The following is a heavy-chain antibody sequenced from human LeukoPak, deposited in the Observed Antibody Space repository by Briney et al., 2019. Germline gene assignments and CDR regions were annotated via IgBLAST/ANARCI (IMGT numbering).Heavy chain of an antibody. V-gene: IGHV4-59*12. J-gene: IGHJ4*02. Sequence: PSETLSLTCSVSGGSINSYYWSWIRQPPGKGLEWIGNIYYTGSTNYNPSLQSRVTMSVDTSKNQFSLNLSSVTAADTAVYYCAREHNRSSYFDYWGQGTLVTVSS. CDR1: GGSINSYY. D-gene: IGHD6-6*01. CDR3: AREHNRSSYFDY. CDR2: IYYTGST.